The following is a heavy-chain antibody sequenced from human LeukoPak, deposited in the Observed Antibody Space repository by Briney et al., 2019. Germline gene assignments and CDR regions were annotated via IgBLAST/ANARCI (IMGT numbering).Heavy chain of an antibody. CDR2: IKSKTDGGTT. D-gene: IGHD6-6*01. CDR3: TTDLGRSRIAPRYY. J-gene: IGHJ4*02. V-gene: IGHV3-15*01. CDR1: GFTFSNAW. Sequence: SGGSLRLSCAASGFTFSNAWMSWVRQAPGKGLEWVGRIKSKTDGGTTDYAAPVKGRFTISREDSKNTLYLQMTSLKTEDTAVYYCTTDLGRSRIAPRYYWGQGTLVTVSS.